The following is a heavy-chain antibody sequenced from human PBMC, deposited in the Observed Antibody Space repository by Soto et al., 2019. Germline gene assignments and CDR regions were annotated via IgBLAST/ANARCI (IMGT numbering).Heavy chain of an antibody. CDR2: IFYSGST. CDR3: AREVLTDSYVAGWFDP. D-gene: IGHD3-9*01. V-gene: IGHV4-39*02. CDR1: GGSISRSNYY. Sequence: QLQLQESGPGLVKPSETLSLTCTVSGGSISRSNYYWGWIRQPPGKGLEWIGSIFYSGSTYYNPSLKSRVTISVETSKNQFSLKLSSVTAADTAVYYCAREVLTDSYVAGWFDPWGQGILVTVSS. J-gene: IGHJ5*02.